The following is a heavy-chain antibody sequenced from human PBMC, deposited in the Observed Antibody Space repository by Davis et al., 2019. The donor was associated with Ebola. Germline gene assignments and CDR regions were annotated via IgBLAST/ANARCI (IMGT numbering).Heavy chain of an antibody. J-gene: IGHJ4*02. D-gene: IGHD1-26*01. Sequence: MPSETLSLTCTVSGTSMSSGGYYWTWIRQHPGRGLEWIGYISYGGRTSYNPSLKSQITISEDTSKNQFSLKLSSVTAADTAVYYCAISNLWEVDSWGQGSLVTVSS. CDR1: GTSMSSGGYY. CDR3: AISNLWEVDS. CDR2: ISYGGRT. V-gene: IGHV4-31*01.